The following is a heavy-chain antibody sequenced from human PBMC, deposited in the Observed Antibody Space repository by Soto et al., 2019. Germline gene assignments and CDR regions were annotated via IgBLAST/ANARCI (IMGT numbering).Heavy chain of an antibody. CDR1: GYTFTSYG. V-gene: IGHV1-18*01. J-gene: IGHJ4*02. Sequence: QVQLVQSGAEVKKPGASVKVSCKASGYTFTSYGISWVRQAPGQGREWMGWFSAYNGNTNYAQKLQGRVTMATDTHTSTAYMELKGLRSDDTAVYCCAGEGVGIAAAPPCYWGQGTLVTVAS. CDR2: FSAYNGNT. D-gene: IGHD6-13*01. CDR3: AGEGVGIAAAPPCY.